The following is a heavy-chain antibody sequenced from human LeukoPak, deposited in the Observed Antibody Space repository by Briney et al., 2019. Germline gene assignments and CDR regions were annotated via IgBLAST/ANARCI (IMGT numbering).Heavy chain of an antibody. J-gene: IGHJ4*02. CDR1: GFSFSSCA. CDR3: ARAYSSDRVGFGNYFDY. D-gene: IGHD6-19*01. CDR2: FSGSGAYR. V-gene: IGHV3-21*01. Sequence: PGGSLRLSCAASGFSFSSCAMSWVRQAPGKGLEWVSSFSGSGAYRYYADSVRGRFTISRDSAKNSLYLQMNSLRAEDTAVYYCARAYSSDRVGFGNYFDYWGQGTLVTVSS.